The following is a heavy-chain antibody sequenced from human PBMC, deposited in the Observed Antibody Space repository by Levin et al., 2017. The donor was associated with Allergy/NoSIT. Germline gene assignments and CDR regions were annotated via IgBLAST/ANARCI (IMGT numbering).Heavy chain of an antibody. CDR1: GGTFSSYA. V-gene: IGHV1-69*13. CDR2: IIPIFGTA. J-gene: IGHJ4*02. D-gene: IGHD3-10*01. Sequence: SVKVSCKASGGTFSSYAISWVRQAPGQGLEWMGGIIPIFGTANYAQKFQGRVTITADESTSTAYMELSSLRSEGTAVYYCATFTNFGQFDYWGQGTLVTVSS. CDR3: ATFTNFGQFDY.